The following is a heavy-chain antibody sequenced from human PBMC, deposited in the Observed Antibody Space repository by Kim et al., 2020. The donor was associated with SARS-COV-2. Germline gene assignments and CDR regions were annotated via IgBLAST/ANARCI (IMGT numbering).Heavy chain of an antibody. V-gene: IGHV4-39*01. CDR2: ISDSGST. D-gene: IGHD6-19*01. CDR1: GDSISSSSSY. Sequence: SETLSLTCTVSGDSISSSSSYWGWIRQPPGKGLEWIESISDSGSTFNNPSLKSRVTISVVRSKNQFSLKLSSVTAADTAVYYCARHVPNSSGRFDYLGQG. J-gene: IGHJ4*02. CDR3: ARHVPNSSGRFDY.